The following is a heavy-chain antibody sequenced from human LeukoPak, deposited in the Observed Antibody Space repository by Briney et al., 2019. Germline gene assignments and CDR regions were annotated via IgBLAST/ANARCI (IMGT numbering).Heavy chain of an antibody. J-gene: IGHJ4*02. D-gene: IGHD1-14*01. CDR1: GGSISSGGYY. V-gene: IGHV4-31*03. CDR3: ARVGPPEKVDY. CDR2: IYYSGST. Sequence: PSETLSLTCTVSGGSISSGGYYWSWIRQHPGKGLEWIGYIYYSGSTYYNPSLKSRVTISVDTSKNQFSLKLSSVTAADTAVYYCARVGPPEKVDYWGQGTLVTVSS.